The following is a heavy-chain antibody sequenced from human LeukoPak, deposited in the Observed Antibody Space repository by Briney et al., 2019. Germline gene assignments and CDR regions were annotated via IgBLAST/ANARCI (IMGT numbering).Heavy chain of an antibody. V-gene: IGHV3-23*01. Sequence: GGSLRLSWAASGXTFRNYAVSWVRLAPGKGLEWVSTYSVSSGNTYYADSVRGRFTISRDTSKNTLYLQMSSLRADDTAVYYCVKRPEVGGTTGKYFDHWGQGTPVTVSA. CDR2: YSVSSGNT. CDR1: GXTFRNYA. D-gene: IGHD1-26*01. CDR3: VKRPEVGGTTGKYFDH. J-gene: IGHJ4*02.